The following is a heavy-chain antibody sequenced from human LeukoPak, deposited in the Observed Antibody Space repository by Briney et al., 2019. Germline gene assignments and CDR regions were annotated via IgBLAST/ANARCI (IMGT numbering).Heavy chain of an antibody. D-gene: IGHD3-3*01. V-gene: IGHV3-30-3*01. CDR3: ARDPHTIFGVVTPDAFDI. J-gene: IGHJ3*02. Sequence: GGSLTLSCAASGFTFSSYAMHWARQAPGKGLEGVAVISYDGSNKYYADSVKGRFTISRDNSKNTLYLQMNSLRAEDTAVYYCARDPHTIFGVVTPDAFDIWGQGTMVTVSS. CDR2: ISYDGSNK. CDR1: GFTFSSYA.